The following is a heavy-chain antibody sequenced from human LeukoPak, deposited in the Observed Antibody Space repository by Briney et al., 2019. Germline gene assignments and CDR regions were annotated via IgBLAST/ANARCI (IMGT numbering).Heavy chain of an antibody. CDR1: GYTFTGYY. CDR3: ARAANNWNGWFDP. V-gene: IGHV1-2*02. Sequence: PRASVKVSCKASGYTFTGYYMHWVRQAPGQGLEWMGWINPNSGGANYAQKFQGRVTMTRDTSISTAYMELSRLRSDDTAVYYCARAANNWNGWFDPWGQGTLVTVSS. J-gene: IGHJ5*02. CDR2: INPNSGGA. D-gene: IGHD1-1*01.